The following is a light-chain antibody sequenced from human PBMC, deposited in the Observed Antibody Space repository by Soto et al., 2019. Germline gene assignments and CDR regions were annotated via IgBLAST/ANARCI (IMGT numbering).Light chain of an antibody. CDR2: AAF. V-gene: IGKV1-39*01. CDR3: QQSYSTVMYT. Sequence: DFRMTRSPSSLFASVGDRVTITCRAGRGIRTYVNWYQQKPGKALNLLIFAAFSLQTGVPSRFSGSGSGTDFTLTISNLQPEDSATYYCQQSYSTVMYTFGQGTKLEIK. J-gene: IGKJ2*01. CDR1: RGIRTY.